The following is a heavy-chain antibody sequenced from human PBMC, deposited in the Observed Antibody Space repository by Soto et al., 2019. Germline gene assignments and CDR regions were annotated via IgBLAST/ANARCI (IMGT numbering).Heavy chain of an antibody. J-gene: IGHJ4*02. D-gene: IGHD1-26*01. CDR3: AHAYGGRSLY. V-gene: IGHV2-5*02. CDR1: GLSLTTDRVG. Sequence: QITLKESGPTLVKPTQTLTLTCTFSGLSLTTDRVGVGWIRQPPGEALEWLAVIYWDDSKTYRPSLESRLTITKDTSKDPVGLTMTNMDSLDTARYYCAHAYGGRSLYWGQGTLVTVSS. CDR2: IYWDDSK.